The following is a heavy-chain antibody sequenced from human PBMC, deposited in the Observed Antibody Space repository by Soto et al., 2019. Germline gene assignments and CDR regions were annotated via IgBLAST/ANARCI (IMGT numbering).Heavy chain of an antibody. CDR1: GFTLSDYS. V-gene: IGHV3-21*01. CDR2: ISDIGTYI. CDR3: ARDIVGGALDGFDI. J-gene: IGHJ3*02. D-gene: IGHD1-26*01. Sequence: EVHLVESGGGLARPGGSLRLSCVASGFTLSDYSMNWVRLAPGKGLEWVSSISDIGTYIFYADSVKGRFAISRDNAKNSLFLQMNSLRAEDTALYYCARDIVGGALDGFDIWGQGTMVSVSS.